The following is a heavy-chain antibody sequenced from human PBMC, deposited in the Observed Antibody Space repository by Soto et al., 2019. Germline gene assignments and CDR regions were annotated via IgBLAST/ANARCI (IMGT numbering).Heavy chain of an antibody. CDR2: IWYDGSNK. Sequence: QVQLVESGGGVVQPGRSLRLSCAASGFTFSSYGMHWVRQAPGKGLEWVALIWYDGSNKYYADSVKGRFTISRDNSKNTLYRQMNSLRAEDTDVYSCARAQPGNYYMDVWGKGTTVTVSS. V-gene: IGHV3-33*01. CDR1: GFTFSSYG. J-gene: IGHJ6*03. CDR3: ARAQPGNYYMDV. D-gene: IGHD6-13*01.